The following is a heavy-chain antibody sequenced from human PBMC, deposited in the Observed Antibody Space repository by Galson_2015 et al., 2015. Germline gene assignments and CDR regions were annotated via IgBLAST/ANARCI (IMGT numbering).Heavy chain of an antibody. J-gene: IGHJ6*03. CDR3: ARLQGRSGYDLSVYYYMDV. V-gene: IGHV4-59*01. D-gene: IGHD5-12*01. CDR2: IFYSGST. CDR1: GGSISPSY. Sequence: SETLSLTCTVSGGSISPSYWSWIRQSPGKGLEWIAYIFYSGSTKYNPSLQSRVTISLDTSKKQFSLKMSSATAADTAMYYCARLQGRSGYDLSVYYYMDVWGKGTTVTVSS.